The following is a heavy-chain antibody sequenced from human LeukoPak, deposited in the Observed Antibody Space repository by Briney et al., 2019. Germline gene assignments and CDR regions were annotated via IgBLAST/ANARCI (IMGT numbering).Heavy chain of an antibody. J-gene: IGHJ6*04. Sequence: SETLSLTCTVSGGSISSYYWSWIRQPPGKGLEWIGYIYYSGSTNYNPSLKSRVTISVGTSKNQFSLKLSSVTAADTAAYYCAREYYDILTGWAGMDVWGKGTTVTVSS. CDR1: GGSISSYY. CDR2: IYYSGST. D-gene: IGHD3-9*01. V-gene: IGHV4-59*01. CDR3: AREYYDILTGWAGMDV.